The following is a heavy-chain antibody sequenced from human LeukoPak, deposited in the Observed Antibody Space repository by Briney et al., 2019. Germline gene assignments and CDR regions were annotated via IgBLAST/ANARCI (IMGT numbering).Heavy chain of an antibody. V-gene: IGHV1-69*13. J-gene: IGHJ5*02. CDR2: IIPIFGTA. CDR1: GGTFSSYA. CDR3: ARGEKIATIKSRFDP. Sequence: SVKVSCKASGGTFSSYAISWVRQAPGQGLEWMGGIIPIFGTANYAQKFQGRVTITADESTSTAYMELSSLRSEDTAVYYCARGEKIATIKSRFDPWGQGTLVTVSS. D-gene: IGHD5-24*01.